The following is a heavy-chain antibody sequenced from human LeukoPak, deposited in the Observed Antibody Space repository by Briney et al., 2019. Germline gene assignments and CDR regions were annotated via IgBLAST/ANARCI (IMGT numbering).Heavy chain of an antibody. CDR1: GFTVSSNY. D-gene: IGHD2-15*01. Sequence: GGSLRLSCAASGFTVSSNYMSWVRQAPGKGLEWVSVIYSGGSTYYADSVKGRFTISRDNSKNTLYLQMNSLRAEDTAVYYCARDLDSSGGSCYSYWGQGTLVTVSS. CDR2: IYSGGST. J-gene: IGHJ4*02. V-gene: IGHV3-66*02. CDR3: ARDLDSSGGSCYSY.